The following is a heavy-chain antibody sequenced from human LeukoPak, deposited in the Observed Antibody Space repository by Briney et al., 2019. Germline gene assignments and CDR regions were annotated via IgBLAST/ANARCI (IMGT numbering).Heavy chain of an antibody. J-gene: IGHJ4*02. CDR2: IRFDGTEK. CDR3: AKDQLPGYYGSGSFDQ. Sequence: GGSLRLSCAVSGFTFTNYGMHWVRQAADRGLEWVAFIRFDGTEKDYLDSVKGRVTISRDNSKNTLYLQMPGLRTEDTAVYFCAKDQLPGYYGSGSFDQWGQGTRVTVSS. D-gene: IGHD3-10*01. V-gene: IGHV3-30*02. CDR1: GFTFTNYG.